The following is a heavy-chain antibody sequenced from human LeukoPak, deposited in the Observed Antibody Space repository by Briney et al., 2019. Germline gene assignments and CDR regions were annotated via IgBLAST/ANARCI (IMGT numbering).Heavy chain of an antibody. Sequence: SESLSLSCTASGVSISSYYLSWIRQPPGKGLEWIAYIYYSGSTNYNPSLKSRVTISVDKSKNKFSLKLNSLTAADTAVYYCARAGPGTSSGLGGYPPDYYYYMDVWGKGTTATVSS. V-gene: IGHV4-59*01. CDR2: IYYSGST. J-gene: IGHJ6*03. CDR3: ARAGPGTSSGLGGYPPDYYYYMDV. D-gene: IGHD3-22*01. CDR1: GVSISSYY.